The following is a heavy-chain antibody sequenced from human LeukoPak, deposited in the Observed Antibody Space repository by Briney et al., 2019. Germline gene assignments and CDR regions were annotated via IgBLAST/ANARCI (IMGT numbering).Heavy chain of an antibody. CDR2: INPNSGDT. CDR3: ASGWSITGWYNNWFDP. D-gene: IGHD6-19*01. Sequence: ASVKVSCKASRYTFTGYYMHWVRQAPGQGLEWMGWINPNSGDTNYAQKFQGRVTMTRDTSITTVYMELSRLRSDDTAVYFCASGWSITGWYNNWFDPWGQGTLVPSPQ. J-gene: IGHJ5*02. CDR1: RYTFTGYY. V-gene: IGHV1-2*02.